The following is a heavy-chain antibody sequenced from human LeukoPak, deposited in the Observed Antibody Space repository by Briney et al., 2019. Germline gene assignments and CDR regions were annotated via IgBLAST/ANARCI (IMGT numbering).Heavy chain of an antibody. V-gene: IGHV3-21*01. CDR3: ARVSSGEYYFDY. D-gene: IGHD3-22*01. CDR1: GFNFNTET. J-gene: IGHJ4*02. CDR2: IDSSSSST. Sequence: GGSLRLSCAASGFNFNTETMNWVRQAPGKGLEWLSSIDSSSSSTFYARSVRGRFTISRDNAKNSLFLQMNSLRAEDTAVYYCARVSSGEYYFDYWGQGTLVTVSS.